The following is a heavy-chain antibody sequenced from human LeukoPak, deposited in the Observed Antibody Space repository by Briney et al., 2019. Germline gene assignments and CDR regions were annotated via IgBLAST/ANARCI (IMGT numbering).Heavy chain of an antibody. Sequence: PSETLSLTCAVYGGSFSGYYWSWIRQPPGKGLEWIGEINHSGSTNYNPSLKSRVTISVDTSKNRFSLKLSSVTAADTAVYYCAREGSHYYGSGSCGWFDPWGQGTLVTVSS. CDR1: GGSFSGYY. CDR2: INHSGST. D-gene: IGHD3-10*01. J-gene: IGHJ5*02. CDR3: AREGSHYYGSGSCGWFDP. V-gene: IGHV4-34*01.